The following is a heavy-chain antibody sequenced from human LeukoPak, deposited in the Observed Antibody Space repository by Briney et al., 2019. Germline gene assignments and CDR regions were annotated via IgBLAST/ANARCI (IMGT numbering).Heavy chain of an antibody. Sequence: SETLSLTCAVSGYSISSGYYWGWLRPPPGKGLEWIGNIYHTGSTYYNPSLKSRFTISVDTSKNEFSLKLSSVTAADTAMYYCARYTSGWIFDYWGQGTLVTVSS. D-gene: IGHD6-19*01. V-gene: IGHV4-38-2*01. J-gene: IGHJ4*02. CDR1: GYSISSGYY. CDR3: ARYTSGWIFDY. CDR2: IYHTGST.